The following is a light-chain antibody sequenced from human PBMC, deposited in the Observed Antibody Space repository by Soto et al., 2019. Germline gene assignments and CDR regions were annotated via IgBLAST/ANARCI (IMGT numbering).Light chain of an antibody. J-gene: IGKJ4*01. CDR3: QQLNSYPPT. V-gene: IGKV1-9*01. CDR1: QGISSY. Sequence: DIQLTQSPSFLSASVGDRVTITCRASQGISSYFAWYQQKPGKAPKLLIYTASTLQSGVPSRFTGSGSGTEFTLTISSLQPEDFATYFCQQLNSYPPTFGGGTKVEIK. CDR2: TAS.